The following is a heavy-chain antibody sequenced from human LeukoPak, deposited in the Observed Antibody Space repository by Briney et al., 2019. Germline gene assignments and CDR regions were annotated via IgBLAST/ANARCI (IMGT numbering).Heavy chain of an antibody. CDR1: GGSFSGYY. V-gene: IGHV4-34*01. CDR2: INHSGST. Sequence: SETLSLTCAVYGGSFSGYYWSWIRQPPGKGLEWIGEINHSGSTNYNPSLKSRVTISVDTSKNQFSLKLSSVTAADTAVYYCARLGYGSGLIDYWGQGTLVTVSS. J-gene: IGHJ4*02. D-gene: IGHD3-10*01. CDR3: ARLGYGSGLIDY.